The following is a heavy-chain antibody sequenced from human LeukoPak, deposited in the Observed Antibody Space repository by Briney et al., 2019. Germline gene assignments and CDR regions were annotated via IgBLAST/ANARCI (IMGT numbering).Heavy chain of an antibody. V-gene: IGHV4-30-4*01. CDR2: IYYSGST. Sequence: SQTLSLTCTVSGGSISSGDYYWSWIRQPPGKGLEWIGYIYYSGSTYYNPSLKSRVTISVDTSKNQFSLKLSSVTAADTAVYYCARDPEQPSYAYYGMDVWGQVTTVTVSS. CDR1: GGSISSGDYY. CDR3: ARDPEQPSYAYYGMDV. J-gene: IGHJ6*02. D-gene: IGHD6-13*01.